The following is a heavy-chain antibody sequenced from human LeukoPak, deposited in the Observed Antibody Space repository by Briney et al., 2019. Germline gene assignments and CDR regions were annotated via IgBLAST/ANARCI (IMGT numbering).Heavy chain of an antibody. Sequence: GGSLRLSCAASGFTFSSYTMNWVRQAPGKGLEWVSSISIGSSYIYYADSVRGRSTISRDNAKNTLYLQMNSLRAEDTAVYYCAKDRWTEVDAFDIWGQGTMVTVSS. D-gene: IGHD1-1*01. CDR3: AKDRWTEVDAFDI. CDR2: ISIGSSYI. CDR1: GFTFSSYT. J-gene: IGHJ3*02. V-gene: IGHV3-21*04.